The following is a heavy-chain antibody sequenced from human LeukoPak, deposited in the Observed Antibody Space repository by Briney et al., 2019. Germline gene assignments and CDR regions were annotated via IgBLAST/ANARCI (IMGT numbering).Heavy chain of an antibody. D-gene: IGHD6-19*01. V-gene: IGHV1-3*01. CDR2: INAGNGNT. CDR1: GYTFTSYA. CDR3: ARGLGIAVAGPIPSGDYFQH. J-gene: IGHJ1*01. Sequence: ASVKVPCKASGYTFTSYAMHWVRQAPGQRLEWMGWINAGNGNTKYSQKFQGRVTITRDTSASTAYMELSSLRSEDTAVYYCARGLGIAVAGPIPSGDYFQHWGQGTLVTVSS.